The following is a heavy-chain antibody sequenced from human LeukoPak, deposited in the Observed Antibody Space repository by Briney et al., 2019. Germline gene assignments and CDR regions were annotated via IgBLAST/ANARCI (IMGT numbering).Heavy chain of an antibody. J-gene: IGHJ4*02. CDR1: GFTFSSYS. CDR3: ARDLRVAAGGTFDY. D-gene: IGHD6-13*01. Sequence: PGGSLRLSCAASGFTFSSYSMNWVRQTPGKGLEWVSSISSSSSYIYYADSVKGRFSISRDNAKNSLFLQMNSLRAEDTAVYYCARDLRVAAGGTFDYWGQGTLVTDSP. V-gene: IGHV3-21*01. CDR2: ISSSSSYI.